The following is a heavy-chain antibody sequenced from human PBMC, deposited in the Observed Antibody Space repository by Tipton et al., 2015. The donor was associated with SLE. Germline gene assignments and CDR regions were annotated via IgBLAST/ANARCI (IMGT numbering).Heavy chain of an antibody. CDR2: IYTSGGT. Sequence: TLSLTCTVSGGSISSGSYYWSWIRQPAGKGLEWIGRIYTSGGTNYNPSLKSRVTISVVTSKNQFSLKLSSVTAADTAVYYCAVERGYSYGPFDYWGQGTLVTVSS. J-gene: IGHJ4*02. CDR3: AVERGYSYGPFDY. CDR1: GGSISSGSYY. V-gene: IGHV4-61*02. D-gene: IGHD5-18*01.